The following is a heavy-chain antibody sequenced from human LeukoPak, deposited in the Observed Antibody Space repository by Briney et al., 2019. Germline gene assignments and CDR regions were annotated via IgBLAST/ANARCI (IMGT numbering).Heavy chain of an antibody. CDR2: IKFDGIQE. J-gene: IGHJ4*02. CDR3: ARDHRSAMVLDY. Sequence: GGSLRLSCTASGFTFRSHGMNWVRQAPGKGLEWVGGIKFDGIQEFYADSVKGRFTISRDNAKNSLYLQMNSLRAEDTAVYYCARDHRSAMVLDYWGQGTLVTVSS. V-gene: IGHV3-33*05. D-gene: IGHD5-18*01. CDR1: GFTFRSHG.